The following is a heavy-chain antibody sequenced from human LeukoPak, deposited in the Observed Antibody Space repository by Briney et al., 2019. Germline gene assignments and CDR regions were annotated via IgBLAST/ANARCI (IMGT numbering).Heavy chain of an antibody. J-gene: IGHJ4*02. CDR2: INHSGST. Sequence: PSETLSLTCAVYGGSFSGYYWSWIRQPPGKGLEWIGEINHSGSTNYNPSLKSRVTISVDTSKNQFYLKLSSVTAADTAVYYCARGRAPGIAVAGRSFDYWGQGTLVTVSS. CDR3: ARGRAPGIAVAGRSFDY. D-gene: IGHD6-19*01. CDR1: GGSFSGYY. V-gene: IGHV4-34*01.